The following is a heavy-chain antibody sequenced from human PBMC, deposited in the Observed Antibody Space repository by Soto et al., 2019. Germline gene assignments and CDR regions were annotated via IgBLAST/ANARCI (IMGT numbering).Heavy chain of an antibody. V-gene: IGHV3-7*01. CDR2: IKQDGSEK. D-gene: IGHD6-19*01. CDR1: GFSFSSYW. J-gene: IGHJ5*02. CDR3: AREKIAVAGPDRFDP. Sequence: EVQLLESGGGLVQPGGSLRLSCEASGFSFSSYWMSWVRQAPGKGLEWVANIKQDGSEKYYVDSVKGRFTISRDNAKNSLYLQMNSLRAEDTAVYYCAREKIAVAGPDRFDPWGQGTLVTVSS.